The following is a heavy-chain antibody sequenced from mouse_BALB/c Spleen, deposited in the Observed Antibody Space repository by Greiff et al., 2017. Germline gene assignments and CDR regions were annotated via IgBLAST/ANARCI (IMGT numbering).Heavy chain of an antibody. CDR1: GFTFSSYA. J-gene: IGHJ2*01. Sequence: EVKVVESGGGLVKPGGSLKLSCAASGFTFSSYAMSWVRQTPEKRLEWVASISSGGSTYYPDSVKGRFTISRDNARNILYLQMSSLRSEDTAMYYCARENYYGSISYYFDYWGQGTTLTVSS. CDR3: ARENYYGSISYYFDY. CDR2: ISSGGST. V-gene: IGHV5-6-5*01. D-gene: IGHD1-1*01.